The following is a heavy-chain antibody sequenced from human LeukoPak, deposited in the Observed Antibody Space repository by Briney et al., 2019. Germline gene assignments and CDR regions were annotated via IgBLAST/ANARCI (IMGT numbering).Heavy chain of an antibody. D-gene: IGHD6-13*01. Sequence: PSETLSLTCSVTGGSICSYYWSWIRQPPGKGLEWIGYIYYSGSTNYNPSLKSRVTISVDTSKNQFSLKLSSVTAADTAVYYCARQGRRIAAAGNNWFDPWGQGTLVTVSS. CDR1: GGSICSYY. J-gene: IGHJ5*02. CDR3: ARQGRRIAAAGNNWFDP. V-gene: IGHV4-59*08. CDR2: IYYSGST.